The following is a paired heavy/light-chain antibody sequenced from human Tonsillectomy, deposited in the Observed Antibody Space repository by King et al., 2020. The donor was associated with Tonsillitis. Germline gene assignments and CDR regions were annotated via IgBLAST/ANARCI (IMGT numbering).Heavy chain of an antibody. CDR3: ARDYSIFGVITPVGV. J-gene: IGHJ4*02. D-gene: IGHD3-3*01. CDR2: ISNSGTAI. Sequence: QVQLEESGGGVVKPGGSLRLSCAASGFTFSDYYMSWIRQAPGKGLESVAYISNSGTAIYYADSVKGRFTISRDNRKKSLYLQMNSLRADDTAMYYCARDYSIFGVITPVGVWGQGTLVTVSS. CDR1: GFTFSDYY. V-gene: IGHV3-11*01.
Light chain of an antibody. V-gene: IGKV1-5*03. CDR2: RAS. J-gene: IGKJ1*01. Sequence: DIQMTQSPSTLSASVGDRVTLTCRASQRISSWLAWYQQKPGKAPNLLIYRASSLGSGVPSRFSGTGSGTEFTLTISSLQPDDFATYYCLQYSNYPWTFGQGTKVDIK. CDR3: LQYSNYPWT. CDR1: QRISSW.